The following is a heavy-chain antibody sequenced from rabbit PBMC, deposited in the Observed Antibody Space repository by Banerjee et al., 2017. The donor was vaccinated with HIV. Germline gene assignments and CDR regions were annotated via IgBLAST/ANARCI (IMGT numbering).Heavy chain of an antibody. CDR1: GIDFSSYW. V-gene: IGHV1S40*01. CDR2: IYAGSTGST. CDR3: ARDLAGVTGWNFGL. D-gene: IGHD4-1*01. J-gene: IGHJ4*01. Sequence: QSLEESGGDLVKPGASLTLTCTASGIDFSSYWMCWVRQAPGKGLEWIACIYAGSTGSTVYASWAKGRFTISKTSSTTVTLQMTSLTAADTASYFCARDLAGVTGWNFGLWGQGTLVTVS.